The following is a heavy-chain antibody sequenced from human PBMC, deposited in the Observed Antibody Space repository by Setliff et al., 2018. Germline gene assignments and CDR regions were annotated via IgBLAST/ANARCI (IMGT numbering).Heavy chain of an antibody. J-gene: IGHJ4*02. CDR1: GFTFSSYG. CDR2: INHSGST. D-gene: IGHD3-22*01. Sequence: PGGSLRLSCAASGFTFSSYGMNWIRQPPGKGLEWIGEINHSGSTNYNPSLKSRVTISVDTSKNQFSLKLSSVTAADTAVYYCARQASLYYYDSSGYYDYWGQGTLVTVSS. CDR3: ARQASLYYYDSSGYYDY. V-gene: IGHV4-34*01.